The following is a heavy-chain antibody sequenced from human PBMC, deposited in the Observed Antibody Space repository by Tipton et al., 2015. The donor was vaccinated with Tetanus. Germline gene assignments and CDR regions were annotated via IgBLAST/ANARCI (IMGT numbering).Heavy chain of an antibody. V-gene: IGHV4-39*01. CDR2: INHSGST. J-gene: IGHJ4*02. CDR3: VRHVSGMFSGFDSNF. D-gene: IGHD5-12*01. Sequence: GLVKPSETLSLTCTVSGVSISSNSYYWGWIRQPPGKGLEWIGEINHSGSTNYNPSLKSRVTMSVDTSKNQFSLKLGSVTAADTAVYYCVRHVSGMFSGFDSNFWGQGTLVAVSS. CDR1: GVSISSNSYY.